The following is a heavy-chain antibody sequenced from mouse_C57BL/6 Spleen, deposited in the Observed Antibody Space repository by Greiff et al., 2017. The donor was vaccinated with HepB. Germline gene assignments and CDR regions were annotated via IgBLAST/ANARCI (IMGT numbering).Heavy chain of an antibody. CDR1: GYAFTNYL. CDR3: ARLLRGYYAMDY. V-gene: IGHV1-54*01. J-gene: IGHJ4*01. Sequence: QVQLKQSGAELVRPGTSVKVSCKASGYAFTNYLIEWVKQRPGQGLEWIGVINPGSGGTNYNEKFKGKATLTADKSSSTAYTQLSSLTSEDSAVYFCARLLRGYYAMDYWGQGTSVTVSS. CDR2: INPGSGGT. D-gene: IGHD1-1*01.